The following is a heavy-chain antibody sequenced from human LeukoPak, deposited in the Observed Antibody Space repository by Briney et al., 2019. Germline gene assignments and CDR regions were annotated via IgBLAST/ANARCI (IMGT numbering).Heavy chain of an antibody. V-gene: IGHV1-2*04. Sequence: GASVKVSCKASGYTFTGYYMHWVRQAPGQGLEWMGWINPNSGVTNYAQKFQGWVTMTRDTSISTAYMELSRLRSDDTAVYYCARGRYFDWLSLDYWGQGTLVTVSS. CDR2: INPNSGVT. CDR3: ARGRYFDWLSLDY. J-gene: IGHJ4*02. CDR1: GYTFTGYY. D-gene: IGHD3-9*01.